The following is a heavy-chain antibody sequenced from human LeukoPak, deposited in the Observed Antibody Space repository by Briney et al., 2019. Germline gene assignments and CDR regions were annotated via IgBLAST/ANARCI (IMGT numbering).Heavy chain of an antibody. V-gene: IGHV3-9*01. D-gene: IGHD1-26*01. CDR2: ISWNGGGT. CDR3: AKHLRATNTYIFFGLDV. Sequence: GGSLRLSCAATGFTFKDYGMHWVRQPPGKGLEWVSGISWNGGGTDYADSVKGRFTISRDNAKNSLYLQMTSLRPEDTALYYCAKHLRATNTYIFFGLDVWGQGTTVTVPS. J-gene: IGHJ6*02. CDR1: GFTFKDYG.